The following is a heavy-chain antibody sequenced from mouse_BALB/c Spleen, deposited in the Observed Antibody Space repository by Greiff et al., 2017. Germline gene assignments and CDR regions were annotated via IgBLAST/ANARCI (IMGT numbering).Heavy chain of an antibody. D-gene: IGHD2-4*01. CDR1: GFTFSSYG. CDR3: GRQSDDYPHYYAMDY. V-gene: IGHV5-6*01. Sequence: EVQRVESGGDLVKPGGSLKLSCAASGFTFSSYGMSWVRQTPDKRLEWVATISSGGSYTYYPDSLKGRFTISRDNAKNTLYLQMSSLKSEDTAMYYCGRQSDDYPHYYAMDYWGQGTSVTVSS. J-gene: IGHJ4*01. CDR2: ISSGGSYT.